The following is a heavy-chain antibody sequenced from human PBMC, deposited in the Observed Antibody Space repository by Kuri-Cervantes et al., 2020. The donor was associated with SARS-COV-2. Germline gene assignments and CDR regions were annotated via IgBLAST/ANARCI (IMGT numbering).Heavy chain of an antibody. CDR2: VIPAFGTA. J-gene: IGHJ5*02. D-gene: IGHD3-10*01. V-gene: IGHV1-69*13. CDR1: GGTFSSYA. Sequence: SVKVSCKASGGTFSSYAISWVRQAPGQGVEWVGGVIPAFGTAIYAQKFQGRVTITADDSTSTAYLEVASLRSEDTAVYYCARDLFQPEQEGLLWFGELLFRGWFDPWGQGTLVTVSS. CDR3: ARDLFQPEQEGLLWFGELLFRGWFDP.